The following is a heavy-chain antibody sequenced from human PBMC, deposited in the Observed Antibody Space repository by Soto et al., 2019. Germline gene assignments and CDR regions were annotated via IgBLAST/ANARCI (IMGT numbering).Heavy chain of an antibody. CDR1: GGTFSSYA. CDR2: IIPIFGTA. D-gene: IGHD6-19*01. CDR3: AREFEGIAVAGSFRNYYYYGMDV. V-gene: IGHV1-69*01. Sequence: QVQLVQSGAEVKKPGSSVKVSCKASGGTFSSYAMSWVRQAPGQGLEWMEGIIPIFGTANYAQKFQGRVTITADESTSTAYMELSSLRSEDTAVYYCAREFEGIAVAGSFRNYYYYGMDVWGQGTTVTVSS. J-gene: IGHJ6*02.